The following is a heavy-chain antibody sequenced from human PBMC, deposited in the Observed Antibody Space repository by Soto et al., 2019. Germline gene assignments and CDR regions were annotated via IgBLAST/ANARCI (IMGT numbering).Heavy chain of an antibody. V-gene: IGHV4-30-4*01. CDR2: ISYIGST. CDR3: ARGIHGGSQYINWFDP. CDR1: GGSISSGAYF. J-gene: IGHJ5*02. Sequence: TLSLTCTVSGGSISSGAYFWNWIRQSPGKGLEWLGYISYIGSTYYNPSLKSRLSISRDTSKNQFSLKMTSVIDADTAVYFCARGIHGGSQYINWFDPWGQGTPVTVSS. D-gene: IGHD2-15*01.